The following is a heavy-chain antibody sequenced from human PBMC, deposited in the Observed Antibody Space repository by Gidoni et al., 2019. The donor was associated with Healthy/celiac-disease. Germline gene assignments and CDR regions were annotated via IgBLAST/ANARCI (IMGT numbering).Heavy chain of an antibody. CDR2: INHSGST. J-gene: IGHJ4*02. Sequence: QVQLQQWGAGLLKPSETLSLTCAVYGGSFSGYYWSWIRQPPGKGLEWIGEINHSGSTNYNPSLKSRVTISVDTSKNQFSLKLSSVTAADTAVYYCARALTDSSGYYYYFDYWGQGTLVTVSS. CDR1: GGSFSGYY. CDR3: ARALTDSSGYYYYFDY. V-gene: IGHV4-34*01. D-gene: IGHD3-22*01.